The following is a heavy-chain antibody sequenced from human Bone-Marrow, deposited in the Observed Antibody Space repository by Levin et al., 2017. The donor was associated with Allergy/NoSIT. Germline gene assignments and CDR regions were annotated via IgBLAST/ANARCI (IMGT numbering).Heavy chain of an antibody. D-gene: IGHD4-17*01. J-gene: IGHJ2*01. CDR1: GFSLTTSGVG. CDR2: IYWDDDK. CDR3: AHGTLHYGDWDEGYFDL. V-gene: IGHV2-5*02. Sequence: SGPTLVKPTQTLTLTCTFSGFSLTTSGVGVGWIRQPPGKALECLALIYWDDDKRYSPSLKSRLTISKDTSKNQVVLTMTNMDPVDTATYYGAHGTLHYGDWDEGYFDLWGRGTLVTVSS.